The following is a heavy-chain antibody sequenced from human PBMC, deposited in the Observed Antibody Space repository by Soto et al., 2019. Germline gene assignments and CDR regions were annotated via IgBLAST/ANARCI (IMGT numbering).Heavy chain of an antibody. Sequence: QVHLVESGGGVVQPGRSLTLSCAASGFSFRTSGIHWVRQAPGKGLEWVTGMWYDGHVEGYLDSVKGRFTISRDNSNSLMSLQMSNLRVDDTAVYYCARGLPKVAGGAFDIWGHGTMVTVSS. CDR1: GFSFRTSG. J-gene: IGHJ3*02. CDR3: ARGLPKVAGGAFDI. D-gene: IGHD2-15*01. CDR2: MWYDGHVE. V-gene: IGHV3-33*01.